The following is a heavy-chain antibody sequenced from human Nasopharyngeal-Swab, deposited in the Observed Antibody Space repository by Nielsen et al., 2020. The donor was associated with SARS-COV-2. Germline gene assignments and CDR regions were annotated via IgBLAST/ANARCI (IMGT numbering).Heavy chain of an antibody. CDR2: IYYSGST. J-gene: IGHJ4*02. V-gene: IGHV4-59*01. D-gene: IGHD3-3*01. CDR3: ARGGRGIFGVVTNFDY. Sequence: RQAPGKGPEWIGYIYYSGSTNYNPSLKSRVTISVDTSKNQFSLKLSSVTAADTAVYYCARGGRGIFGVVTNFDYWGQGTLVTVSS.